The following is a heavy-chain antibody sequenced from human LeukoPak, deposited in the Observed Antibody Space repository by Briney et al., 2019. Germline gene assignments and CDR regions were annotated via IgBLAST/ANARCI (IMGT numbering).Heavy chain of an antibody. J-gene: IGHJ4*02. V-gene: IGHV4-34*01. Sequence: SETLSLTCAVYGGSFSGYYWSWIRQPPGKGLEWIGEINHSGSTNYNPSLKSRVTISVDTSRNQFSLKLSSVTAADTAVYYCARIVVVVAAKGGIDYWGQGTLVTVSS. CDR3: ARIVVVVAAKGGIDY. CDR1: GGSFSGYY. CDR2: INHSGST. D-gene: IGHD2-15*01.